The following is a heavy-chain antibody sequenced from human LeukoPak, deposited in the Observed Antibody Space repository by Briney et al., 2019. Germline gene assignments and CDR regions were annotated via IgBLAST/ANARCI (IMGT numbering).Heavy chain of an antibody. V-gene: IGHV1-2*02. CDR3: ARGGRAYYDFWSGYSDY. J-gene: IGHJ4*02. D-gene: IGHD3-3*01. CDR2: INPNSGGT. Sequence: GASVKVSCKASGYTFTGYYMHWVRQAPGQGLEWMGWINPNSGGTNYVQKFQGRVTLTRDTSISTAYMELSRLRSDDTAVYYCARGGRAYYDFWSGYSDYWGQGTLVTVSS. CDR1: GYTFTGYY.